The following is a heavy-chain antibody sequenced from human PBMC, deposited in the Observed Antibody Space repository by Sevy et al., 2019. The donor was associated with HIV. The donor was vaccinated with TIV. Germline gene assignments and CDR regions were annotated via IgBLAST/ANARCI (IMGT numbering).Heavy chain of an antibody. CDR2: IVVGSGNT. D-gene: IGHD3-22*01. J-gene: IGHJ4*02. V-gene: IGHV1-58*01. CDR1: GFTFTSSA. Sequence: ASMKVSCKASGFTFTSSAVQWVRQARGQRLEWIGWIVVGSGNTNYAQKFQERVTITRDMSTSTAYMELSSLRSEDTAVYYCAAHYYDSSGYYYVDYWGQGTLVTVSS. CDR3: AAHYYDSSGYYYVDY.